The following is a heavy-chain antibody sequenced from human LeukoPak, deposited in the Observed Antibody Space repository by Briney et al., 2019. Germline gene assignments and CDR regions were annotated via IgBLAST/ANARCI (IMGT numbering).Heavy chain of an antibody. CDR3: ARYSSGYYMDV. CDR1: GDSISSYY. CDR2: IHTSGTT. V-gene: IGHV4-4*07. J-gene: IGHJ6*03. D-gene: IGHD6-6*01. Sequence: PSETLSLTCTVSGDSISSYYCTWIRQPAGKGLEWIGRIHTSGTTNYNPSLKSRVTMSEDTSKNQFSLKLSSVTAADTAVYYCARYSSGYYMDVWGKGTTVTASS.